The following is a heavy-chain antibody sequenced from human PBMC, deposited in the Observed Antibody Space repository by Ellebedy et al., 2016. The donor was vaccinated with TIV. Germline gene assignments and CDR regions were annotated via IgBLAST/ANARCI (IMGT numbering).Heavy chain of an antibody. J-gene: IGHJ3*01. CDR3: ARMGLKSGSQKSGFDL. CDR1: GGTFSSYG. CDR2: INFSGGRA. D-gene: IGHD1-26*01. Sequence: ASVKVSCKASGGTFSSYGINWVRQAPGQGLEWMGMINFSGGRATYAQDVQGRVTMTRDTSTSTVFMELSSLRSEDTAVYYCARMGLKSGSQKSGFDLWGQGTMLTVSS. V-gene: IGHV1-46*01.